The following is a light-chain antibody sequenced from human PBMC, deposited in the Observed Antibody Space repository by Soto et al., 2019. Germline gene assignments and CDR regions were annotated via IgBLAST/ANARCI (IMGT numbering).Light chain of an antibody. V-gene: IGKV3-20*01. J-gene: IGKJ1*01. CDR2: GAS. CDR3: QQYGSSPWT. CDR1: QSVSSN. Sequence: EIVLTQSPGTLSLSPGERATLSCRASQSVSSNLAWYQQKPGRAPRLLIYGASTRATGIPARFSGSGSGTDFTLTISRLEPEDFAVYYCQQYGSSPWTFGQGTKVDIK.